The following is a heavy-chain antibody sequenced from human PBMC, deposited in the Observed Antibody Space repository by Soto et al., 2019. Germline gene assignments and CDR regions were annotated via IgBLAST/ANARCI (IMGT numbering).Heavy chain of an antibody. CDR2: INVYNGNK. V-gene: IGHV1-18*01. CDR1: GYTFRSYS. D-gene: IGHD2-2*01. Sequence: QVQLVQSGAEVKKPGASVKVSCKTSGYTFRSYSISWVRRAPGQGLEWMGWINVYNGNKKYAQNLQGRVTMTTDTCTSTAYMELRSLRSDDTAVYYCARDLAVGWFDPWGQGTLVTVSS. CDR3: ARDLAVGWFDP. J-gene: IGHJ5*02.